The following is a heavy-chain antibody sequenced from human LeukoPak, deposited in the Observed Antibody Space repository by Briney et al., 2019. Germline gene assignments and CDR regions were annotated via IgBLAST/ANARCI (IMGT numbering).Heavy chain of an antibody. J-gene: IGHJ5*02. Sequence: PGRSLRLSCAASGFTFSSYGMRWVRQAPGKGLEWVAVISYDGSNKYYADSVKGRFTISRNNSKNTLYLQMNSLRAEDTAVYYCAKDQDPSAYCSSTSCYSAFDPWGQGTLVTVSS. D-gene: IGHD2-2*01. CDR1: GFTFSSYG. CDR2: ISYDGSNK. CDR3: AKDQDPSAYCSSTSCYSAFDP. V-gene: IGHV3-30*18.